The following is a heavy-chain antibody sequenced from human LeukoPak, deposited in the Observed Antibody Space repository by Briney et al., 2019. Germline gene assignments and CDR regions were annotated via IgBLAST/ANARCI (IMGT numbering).Heavy chain of an antibody. V-gene: IGHV3-30-3*01. Sequence: PGGSLRLSCAASGFTFSSYAMHCVRQAPGKGLEWVAVISYDGSNKYYADSVKGRFTISRDNSKNTLYLQMNSPRAEDTAVYYCARDLGGSFDYWGQGTLVTVSS. J-gene: IGHJ4*02. D-gene: IGHD3-16*01. CDR3: ARDLGGSFDY. CDR1: GFTFSSYA. CDR2: ISYDGSNK.